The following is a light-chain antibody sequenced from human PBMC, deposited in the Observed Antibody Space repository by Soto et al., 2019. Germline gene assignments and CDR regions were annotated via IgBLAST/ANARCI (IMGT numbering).Light chain of an antibody. CDR2: DAS. V-gene: IGKV1-33*01. Sequence: IQMTQSPSSLSASVLDRFTITFQASQNINNYLNWYQQKPGRAPKLLIYDASNLEAGVPSRFRGSGSGTDFTFTISRLQPEDIATYYCQQYENLPTFGQGTRLEIK. CDR3: QQYENLPT. CDR1: QNINNY. J-gene: IGKJ5*01.